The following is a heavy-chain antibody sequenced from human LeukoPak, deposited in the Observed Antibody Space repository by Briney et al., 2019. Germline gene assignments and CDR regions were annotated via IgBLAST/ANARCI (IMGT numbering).Heavy chain of an antibody. D-gene: IGHD2-15*01. V-gene: IGHV3-23*01. CDR1: GFTFSSYA. CDR2: ISGSGGST. Sequence: GGSLRLSCAASGFTFSSYAMSWVRQAPGKGLEWVSAISGSGGSTYYADSVKGRFTISRNNSKNTLYLQMNSLRAEDTAVYYCAKDTGDIVVVVAAFWGQGTLVTVSS. CDR3: AKDTGDIVVVVAAF. J-gene: IGHJ4*02.